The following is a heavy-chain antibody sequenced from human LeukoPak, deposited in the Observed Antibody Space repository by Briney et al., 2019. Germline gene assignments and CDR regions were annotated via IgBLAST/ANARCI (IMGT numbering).Heavy chain of an antibody. CDR1: GGSFSGYY. CDR2: INHSGST. D-gene: IGHD3-16*02. Sequence: SETLSLTCAVYGGSFSGYYWSWIRQPPGKGLEWIGEINHSGSTNYNPSLKSRVTISVDTSKNQFSLKLSSVTAADTAVYYCARGHRDYDYVWGSYRSYYFDYWGQGTLVTVSS. J-gene: IGHJ4*02. V-gene: IGHV4-34*01. CDR3: ARGHRDYDYVWGSYRSYYFDY.